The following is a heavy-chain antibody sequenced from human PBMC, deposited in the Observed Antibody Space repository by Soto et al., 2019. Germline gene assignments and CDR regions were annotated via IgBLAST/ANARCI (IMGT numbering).Heavy chain of an antibody. CDR2: INPNSGGT. CDR3: ASWGPYDSSGYDWGDDY. D-gene: IGHD3-22*01. Sequence: ALVKVSCKASGYTFTGYYMHWVRQAPGQGLEWMGWINPNSGGTNYAQKFQGWVTMTRDTSISTAYMELSRLRSDETAVYYCASWGPYDSSGYDWGDDYWGQGILVTVSS. CDR1: GYTFTGYY. V-gene: IGHV1-2*04. J-gene: IGHJ4*02.